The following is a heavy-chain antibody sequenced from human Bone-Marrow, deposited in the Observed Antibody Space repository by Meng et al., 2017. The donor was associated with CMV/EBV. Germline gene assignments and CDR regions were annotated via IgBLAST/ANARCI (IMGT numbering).Heavy chain of an antibody. D-gene: IGHD2-8*01. CDR3: ARDGGDIVVMVYAPIWGSDGMDV. V-gene: IGHV3-30-3*01. CDR1: GFTFSSYA. J-gene: IGHJ6*02. CDR2: ISYDGSNK. Sequence: GESLKISCAASGFTFSSYAMHWVRQAPGKGLEWVAVISYDGSNKYYADSVKGRFTISRDNSKNTLYLQMNSLRAEDTAVYYCARDGGDIVVMVYAPIWGSDGMDVWGQGTTVTVSS.